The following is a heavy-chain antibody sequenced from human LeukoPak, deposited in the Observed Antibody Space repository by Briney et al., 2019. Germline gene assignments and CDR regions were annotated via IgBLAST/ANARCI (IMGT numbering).Heavy chain of an antibody. Sequence: SETLSLTCTVSGGSISSYYWSWIRQPPGKGLEWIGYIYYSGSTNYNPSLKSRVTISVDTSKNQFSLKLSSVTAADTAVYYCARGRQWSSGCNFDIWGQGTMVTVSS. D-gene: IGHD6-19*01. CDR3: ARGRQWSSGCNFDI. CDR2: IYYSGST. J-gene: IGHJ3*02. CDR1: GGSISSYY. V-gene: IGHV4-59*12.